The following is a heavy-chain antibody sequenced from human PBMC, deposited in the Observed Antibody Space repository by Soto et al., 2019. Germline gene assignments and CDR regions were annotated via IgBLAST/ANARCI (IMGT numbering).Heavy chain of an antibody. V-gene: IGHV4-31*03. CDR2: IYYSGST. D-gene: IGHD3-10*01. Sequence: SETLSLTCTVSGGSISNGGYYWSWIRQHPGKGLEWIGNIYYSGSTYYNPSLKSRVSISVDTSKNQFSLKLSSVTAADTAVYYCARDTNYYGLNYFDYWGQGTLVTVSS. CDR3: ARDTNYYGLNYFDY. CDR1: GGSISNGGYY. J-gene: IGHJ4*02.